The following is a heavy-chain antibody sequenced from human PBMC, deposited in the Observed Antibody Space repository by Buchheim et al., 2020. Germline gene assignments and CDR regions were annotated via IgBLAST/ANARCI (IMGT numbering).Heavy chain of an antibody. CDR2: IDPSDSYT. CDR1: GYSFINYW. Sequence: EVQLVQSEAEVKEPGESLKISCKGSGYSFINYWIGWVRQMPGKGLEWMGRIDPSDSYTNYSPSFQGHVTISADKSISTAYLQWSSLKASDTAMYYCARFEYQLLMFDYWGQGTL. V-gene: IGHV5-10-1*01. CDR3: ARFEYQLLMFDY. J-gene: IGHJ4*02. D-gene: IGHD2-2*01.